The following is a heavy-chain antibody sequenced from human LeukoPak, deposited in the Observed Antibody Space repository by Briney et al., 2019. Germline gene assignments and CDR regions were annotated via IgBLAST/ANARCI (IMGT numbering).Heavy chain of an antibody. V-gene: IGHV3-7*03. J-gene: IGHJ4*02. CDR1: GFSFSSYW. CDR3: ARDGWGPYSSTSDY. CDR2: IKQDGSEK. Sequence: GGSLRLSCAASGFSFSSYWMSWVRQALGKGLEWVANIKQDGSEKYYVDSVKGRFTISRDNAKNSLYLQMNSLRAEDTAVYYCARDGWGPYSSTSDYWGQGTLVTVSS. D-gene: IGHD6-13*01.